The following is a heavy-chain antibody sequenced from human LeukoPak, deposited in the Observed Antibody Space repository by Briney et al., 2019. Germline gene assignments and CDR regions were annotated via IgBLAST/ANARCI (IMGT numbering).Heavy chain of an antibody. CDR1: GGSFSGYY. CDR3: ARDKSGYGDY. CDR2: INHSGST. D-gene: IGHD5-18*01. J-gene: IGHJ4*02. V-gene: IGHV4-34*01. Sequence: SETLSLTCAVYGGSFSGYYWSWIRQPPGKGLEWIGEINHSGSTNYNPSLKSRVTISVDTSKNQFSLKLSSVTAADTAVYYCARDKSGYGDYWGQGTLVTVSS.